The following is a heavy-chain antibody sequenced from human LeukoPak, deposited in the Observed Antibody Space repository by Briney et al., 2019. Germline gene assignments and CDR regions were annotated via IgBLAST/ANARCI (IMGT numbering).Heavy chain of an antibody. CDR2: ISSSSSTI. V-gene: IGHV3-48*01. Sequence: GGSLRLSWAASGFTFSTYNMNAVRQAPGKGLEWVSYISSSSSTIYYADSVKGRFTISRDNAKNSLYLQINSLRAEDTAVYYCARDSGSFYFDFDYWGQGTLVTVSS. J-gene: IGHJ4*02. D-gene: IGHD1-26*01. CDR3: ARDSGSFYFDFDY. CDR1: GFTFSTYN.